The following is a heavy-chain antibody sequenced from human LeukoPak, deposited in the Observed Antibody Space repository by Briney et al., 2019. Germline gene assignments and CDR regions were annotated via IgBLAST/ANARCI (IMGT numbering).Heavy chain of an antibody. V-gene: IGHV3-30*03. Sequence: GRSLRLSCAASGFTFSSYGMHWVRQAPGKGLEWVAVISYDGSNKYYADSVKDRFTISRDNSKKSLYLQMNSLRIEDTAVYYCAREWYDYGGDSEGYWGQGTLVSVSS. CDR1: GFTFSSYG. CDR2: ISYDGSNK. CDR3: AREWYDYGGDSEGY. J-gene: IGHJ4*02. D-gene: IGHD4-23*01.